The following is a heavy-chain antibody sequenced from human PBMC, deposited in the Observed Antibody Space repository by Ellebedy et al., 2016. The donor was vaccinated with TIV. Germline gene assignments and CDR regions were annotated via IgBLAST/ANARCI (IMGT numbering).Heavy chain of an antibody. CDR3: ARDPGRRSIAAYYYYYYYMDV. V-gene: IGHV3-23*01. CDR1: GFTFSSYA. CDR2: ISGSGGST. Sequence: GESLKISXAASGFTFSSYAMSWVRQAPGKGLEWVSAISGSGGSTYYADSVKGRFTISRDNSKNTLYLQMNSLRAEDTAVYYCARDPGRRSIAAYYYYYYYMDVWGKGTTVTVSS. D-gene: IGHD6-6*01. J-gene: IGHJ6*03.